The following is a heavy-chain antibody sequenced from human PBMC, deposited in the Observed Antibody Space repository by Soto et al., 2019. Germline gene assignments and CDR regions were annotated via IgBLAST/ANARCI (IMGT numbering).Heavy chain of an antibody. CDR3: ARVSHSSSWTFYYYYGMDV. Sequence: NPSETLSLTCTVSGGSVSSGSYYWSWIRQPPGKGLEWIGYIYYSGSTNYNPSLKSRVTISVDTSKNQFSLKLSSVTAADTAVYYCARVSHSSSWTFYYYYGMDVWGQGTTVTVSS. CDR1: GGSVSSGSYY. D-gene: IGHD6-13*01. J-gene: IGHJ6*02. V-gene: IGHV4-61*01. CDR2: IYYSGST.